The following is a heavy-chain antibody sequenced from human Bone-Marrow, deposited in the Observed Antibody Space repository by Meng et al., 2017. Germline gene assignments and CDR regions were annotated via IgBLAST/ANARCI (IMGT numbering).Heavy chain of an antibody. J-gene: IGHJ3*02. V-gene: IGHV1-46*01. CDR2: INPSGGST. Sequence: ASVKVSCKASGYTFTSYYMHWVRQAPGQGLEWMGIINPSGGSTSYAQKLQGRVTMTTDTSTSTAYMELSSLRSEDTAVYYCARDRPEGYYLGDSSGYYRDDAFDIWGQGTMVTVSS. D-gene: IGHD3-22*01. CDR3: ARDRPEGYYLGDSSGYYRDDAFDI. CDR1: GYTFTSYY.